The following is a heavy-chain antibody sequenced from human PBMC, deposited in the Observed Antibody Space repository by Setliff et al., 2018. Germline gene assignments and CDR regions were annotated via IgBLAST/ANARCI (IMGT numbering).Heavy chain of an antibody. Sequence: PGGSLRLSCTASGFTFGDYAMSWVRQAPGKGLEWVAFIHYDGNRKYYADSVKGRFTISRDNSKNMLYVQLNSLRAEDTAVYYCAKAPGDNISRLYGMDVWGQGTTVTAP. V-gene: IGHV3-30*02. J-gene: IGHJ6*02. CDR3: AKAPGDNISRLYGMDV. D-gene: IGHD6-13*01. CDR2: IHYDGNRK. CDR1: GFTFGDYA.